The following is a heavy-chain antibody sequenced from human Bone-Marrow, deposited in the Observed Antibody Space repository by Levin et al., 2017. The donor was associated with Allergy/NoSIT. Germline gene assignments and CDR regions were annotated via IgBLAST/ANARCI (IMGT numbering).Heavy chain of an antibody. D-gene: IGHD5-24*01. CDR2: VSASGDTT. CDR3: AKTIYRDGFHFDL. CDR1: GFTFSDFP. V-gene: IGHV3-23*01. Sequence: PAASVKVSCAASGFTFSDFPMSWVRQAPGKGLEWVSSVSASGDTTYYADSVKGRFTFARENSKNTLHLQMNSLRAEDTALYYCAKTIYRDGFHFDLWGQGTLVAVSS. J-gene: IGHJ4*02.